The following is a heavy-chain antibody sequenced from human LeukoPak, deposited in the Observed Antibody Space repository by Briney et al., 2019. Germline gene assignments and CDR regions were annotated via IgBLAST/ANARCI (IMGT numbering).Heavy chain of an antibody. CDR1: GGSISSYY. CDR3: AREDSRDPHQNSYCSSTSCYGPFDY. CDR2: IYTSGSP. J-gene: IGHJ4*02. D-gene: IGHD2-2*01. V-gene: IGHV4-4*07. Sequence: SETLSLTCTVSGGSISSYYWSWIRQPAGKELEWIGRIYTSGSPTSNPSLKSRVTMSVDTSKNQFSLKLSSVTAADTAVYYCAREDSRDPHQNSYCSSTSCYGPFDYWGQGTLVTVSS.